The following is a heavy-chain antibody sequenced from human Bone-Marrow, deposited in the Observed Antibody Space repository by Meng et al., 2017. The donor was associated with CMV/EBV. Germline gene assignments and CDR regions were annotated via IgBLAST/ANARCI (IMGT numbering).Heavy chain of an antibody. V-gene: IGHV3-23*01. CDR1: GFTFSSYA. CDR2: ISGSGGST. Sequence: GESLKISCAASGFTFSSYAISLVRQAPGKGLEWVSAISGSGGSTDYADSVKGRFTISRDNSTNTLYLQMNSLRAEDTAVYSCAKKLRFLEWLNPWYWGQGTLVTVSS. CDR3: AKKLRFLEWLNPWY. D-gene: IGHD3-3*01. J-gene: IGHJ4*02.